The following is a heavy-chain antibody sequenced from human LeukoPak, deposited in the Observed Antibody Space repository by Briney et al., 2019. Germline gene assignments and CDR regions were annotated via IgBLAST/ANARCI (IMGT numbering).Heavy chain of an antibody. CDR1: GFTFSSYS. CDR3: ARGSSVGQLVLNY. D-gene: IGHD6-13*01. CDR2: IYSGGST. J-gene: IGHJ4*02. Sequence: PGGSLRLACAASGFTFSSYSMNWVRQAPGKGLEWVSVIYSGGSTYYADSVKGRFTISRDNSKNTLYLQMNSLRAEDTAVYYCARGSSVGQLVLNYWGQGTPVTVSS. V-gene: IGHV3-53*01.